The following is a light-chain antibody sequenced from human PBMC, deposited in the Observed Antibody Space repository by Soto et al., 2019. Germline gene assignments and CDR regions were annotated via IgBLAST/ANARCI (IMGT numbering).Light chain of an antibody. V-gene: IGLV1-47*01. CDR1: SSNIGSNY. CDR3: AAWDVSLSGGV. Sequence: QSVLTQPPSASGTPGQRVTISCSGSSSNIGSNYVYWYQQVPGTAPKLLIYRNNQRPSGVPDRFPGSKSGTSASLAISGLRSEDEADYYCAAWDVSLSGGVFGGGTKLTVL. CDR2: RNN. J-gene: IGLJ3*02.